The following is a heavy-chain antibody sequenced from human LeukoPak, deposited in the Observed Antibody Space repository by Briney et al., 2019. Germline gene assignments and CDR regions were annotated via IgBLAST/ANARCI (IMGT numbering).Heavy chain of an antibody. V-gene: IGHV4-59*01. CDR2: IYGST. Sequence: PSETLSLTCTVSGGSISSYYWSWLRQPPGKGVEWLGYIYGSTNYNPSLKRRVTISVDTSKIQFSLTLSSVTAADTAVYYCARVDCSSTSCVYFDPWGQGTLVTVSS. CDR1: GGSISSYY. J-gene: IGHJ5*02. D-gene: IGHD2-2*01. CDR3: ARVDCSSTSCVYFDP.